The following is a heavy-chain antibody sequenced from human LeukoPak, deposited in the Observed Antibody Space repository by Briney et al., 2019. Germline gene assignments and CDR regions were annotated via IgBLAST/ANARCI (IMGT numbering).Heavy chain of an antibody. D-gene: IGHD3-9*01. J-gene: IGHJ4*02. CDR1: GYTLTELS. CDR2: FDPEDGET. CDR3: ATYDILTGYPYLFDY. V-gene: IGHV1-24*01. Sequence: GASVKVSCKVSGYTLTELSMHWVRQAPGKGLEWMGGFDPEDGETIYAQKFQGRVTMTEDTSTDTAYMELSSLRSEDTAVYYCATYDILTGYPYLFDYWGQGTLVTVSS.